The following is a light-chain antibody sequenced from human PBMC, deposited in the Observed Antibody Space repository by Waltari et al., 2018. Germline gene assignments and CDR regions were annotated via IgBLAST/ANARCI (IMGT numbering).Light chain of an antibody. V-gene: IGLV2-14*01. CDR3: SSQSSNDVVL. J-gene: IGLJ2*01. Sequence: QSALTQPASVSGSPGQSVTIFCAGTSNDVGGYNSVSWYQEHPGQAPRVIIYDVSDRPSGVSGRVSGSKSGNTASLTISGLQAEDEADYYCSSQSSNDVVLFGGGTKLTVL. CDR2: DVS. CDR1: SNDVGGYNS.